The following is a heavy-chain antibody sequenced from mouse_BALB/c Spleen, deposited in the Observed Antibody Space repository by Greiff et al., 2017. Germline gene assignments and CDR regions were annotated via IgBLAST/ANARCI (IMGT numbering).Heavy chain of an antibody. CDR1: GYAFTNYL. CDR3: ARSGYSYWYFDV. Sequence: VQLQESGAELVRPGTSVKVSCKASGYAFTNYLIEWVKQRPGQGLEWIGVINPGSGGTNYNEKFKGKATLTADESSSTAYMQLSSLTSDDSAVYFCARSGYSYWYFDVWGAGTTVTVSS. D-gene: IGHD1-2*01. V-gene: IGHV1-54*01. CDR2: INPGSGGT. J-gene: IGHJ1*01.